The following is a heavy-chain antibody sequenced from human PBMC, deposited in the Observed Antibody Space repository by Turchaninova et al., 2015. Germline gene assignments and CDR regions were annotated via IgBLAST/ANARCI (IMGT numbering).Heavy chain of an antibody. Sequence: EVQLLESGGGLVQPGGSLGLSCAASGFAFSSYAMSWVRRATGKGLEWVAAMSGSGGSTYYADSVKGRFTISRDNSKNTRYLQMNSLRAEDTAVYYCAKGPYCSSTSCYLNDAFDIWGQGTMVTVSS. D-gene: IGHD2-2*01. CDR2: MSGSGGST. J-gene: IGHJ3*02. CDR1: GFAFSSYA. V-gene: IGHV3-23*01. CDR3: AKGPYCSSTSCYLNDAFDI.